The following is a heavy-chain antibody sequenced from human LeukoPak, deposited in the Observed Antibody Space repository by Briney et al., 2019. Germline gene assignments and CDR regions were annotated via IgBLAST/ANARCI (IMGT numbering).Heavy chain of an antibody. CDR1: GFTFSSYG. D-gene: IGHD6-6*01. V-gene: IGHV3-23*01. CDR3: AKRVPYSSSSVYFDS. Sequence: GGSLRLSCAASGFTFSSYGLSWVRQAPGKGLEWVSAISDSGSDTYYADSVKGRFTISKDNSKNTLYLQMNSLRAEDTAVCYCAKRVPYSSSSVYFDSWGQGTLVTVSS. CDR2: ISDSGSDT. J-gene: IGHJ4*02.